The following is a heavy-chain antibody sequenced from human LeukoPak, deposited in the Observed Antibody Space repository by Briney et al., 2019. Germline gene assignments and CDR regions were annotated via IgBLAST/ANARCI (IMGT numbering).Heavy chain of an antibody. Sequence: PGGSLRLSCVASGFTFSSYAMTWVSHAPGKGLEWVGLITHTGGDSYYADSVKGRFAISRDNSKNTLYLEMNDLRAEDTALYFCGKDKTTYNWWEVIESWGQGALVTVSS. V-gene: IGHV3-23*01. D-gene: IGHD1-1*01. CDR3: GKDKTTYNWWEVIES. CDR2: ITHTGGDS. CDR1: GFTFSSYA. J-gene: IGHJ4*02.